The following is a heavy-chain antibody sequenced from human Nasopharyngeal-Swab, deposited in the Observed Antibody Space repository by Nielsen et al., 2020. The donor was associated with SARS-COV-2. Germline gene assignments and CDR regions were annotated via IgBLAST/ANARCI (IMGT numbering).Heavy chain of an antibody. J-gene: IGHJ4*02. D-gene: IGHD3-16*02. V-gene: IGHV3-23*01. CDR2: ISGSGGST. Sequence: GESLKISCAASGFTSSSYAMSWVRQAPGKGLEWVSAISGSGGSTYYADSVKGRFTISRDNSKNTLYLQMNSLRAEDTAVYYCAKDIFLRLGELSPRSFDFDYWGQGTLVTVSS. CDR1: GFTSSSYA. CDR3: AKDIFLRLGELSPRSFDFDY.